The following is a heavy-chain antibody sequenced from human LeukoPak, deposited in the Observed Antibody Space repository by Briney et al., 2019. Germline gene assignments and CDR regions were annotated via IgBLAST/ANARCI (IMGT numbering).Heavy chain of an antibody. Sequence: GASVKVSCKASGYTFTSYGISWVRQATGQGLEWMGWMNPNSGNTGYAQKFQGRVTMTRNTSISTAYMELSSLRSEDTAVYYCARSDVEMASYDYWGQGTLVTVSS. J-gene: IGHJ4*02. CDR2: MNPNSGNT. D-gene: IGHD2-15*01. CDR3: ARSDVEMASYDY. V-gene: IGHV1-8*02. CDR1: GYTFTSYG.